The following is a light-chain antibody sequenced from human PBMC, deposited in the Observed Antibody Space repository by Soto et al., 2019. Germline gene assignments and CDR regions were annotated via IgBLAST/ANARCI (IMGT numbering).Light chain of an antibody. Sequence: ETVMTQSPATLSVSPGERATLSCRASQSVSSNLAWYQQKPCQAPRRLIYGASTRASDIPTRFSGSGSGTEFTLTISSLQSEDFAVYSCQQYNNWPQTFGQGNRVEIK. CDR1: QSVSSN. CDR2: GAS. J-gene: IGKJ1*01. V-gene: IGKV3-15*01. CDR3: QQYNNWPQT.